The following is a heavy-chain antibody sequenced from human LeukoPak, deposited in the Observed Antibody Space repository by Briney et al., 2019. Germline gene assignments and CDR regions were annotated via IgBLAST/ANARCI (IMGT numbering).Heavy chain of an antibody. V-gene: IGHV4-30-2*01. Sequence: SETLSLTCAVSGGSISSGGYSWSWIRQPPGKGLEWIGYIYHSESTYYNPSLKSRVTISVDRSKNQFSLKLSSVTAADTAVYYCARGGYYDSSGYYPFDYWGQGTLVTVSS. D-gene: IGHD3-22*01. CDR1: GGSISSGGYS. CDR2: IYHSEST. J-gene: IGHJ4*02. CDR3: ARGGYYDSSGYYPFDY.